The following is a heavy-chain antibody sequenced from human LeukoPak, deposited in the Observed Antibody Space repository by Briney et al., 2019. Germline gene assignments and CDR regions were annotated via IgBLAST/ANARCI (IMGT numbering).Heavy chain of an antibody. J-gene: IGHJ6*02. D-gene: IGHD3-10*01. CDR1: GGSISSGGYY. CDR2: IYYSGST. Sequence: SETLSLTCTVSGGSISSGGYYWGWIRQHPGKGLEWIGYIYYSGSTYYNPSLKSRVTISVDTSKNQFSLKLSSVTAADTAVYYCARDGLLLWFGELLPKGMDVWGQGTTVTVSS. V-gene: IGHV4-31*03. CDR3: ARDGLLLWFGELLPKGMDV.